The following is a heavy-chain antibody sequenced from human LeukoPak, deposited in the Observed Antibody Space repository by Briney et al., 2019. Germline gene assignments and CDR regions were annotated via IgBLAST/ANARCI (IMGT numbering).Heavy chain of an antibody. Sequence: ASVKVSCKASGYTFTSYYMHWVRQAPGQGLEWMGIINPSGGSTSYAQKFQGRVTMTRDMSTSTVYMELSSLRSDDTAVYYCARMAVSSGWFHYFDYWGQGTLVTVSS. J-gene: IGHJ4*02. V-gene: IGHV1-46*01. D-gene: IGHD6-19*01. CDR2: INPSGGST. CDR1: GYTFTSYY. CDR3: ARMAVSSGWFHYFDY.